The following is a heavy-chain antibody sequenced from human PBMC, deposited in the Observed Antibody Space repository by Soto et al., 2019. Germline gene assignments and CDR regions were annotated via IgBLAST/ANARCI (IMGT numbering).Heavy chain of an antibody. V-gene: IGHV1-2*04. CDR1: GYTFTGYY. CDR3: ARAGDGYCSGGGCYAYNWFDP. J-gene: IGHJ5*02. D-gene: IGHD2-15*01. CDR2: INPNSGGT. Sequence: ASVKVSCKASGYTFTGYYMHWVRQAPGQGLEWMGWINPNSGGTNYAQKFQGWVTMTRDTSISTAYMELSRLRSDDTAVYYCARAGDGYCSGGGCYAYNWFDPWGQGTLVTVS.